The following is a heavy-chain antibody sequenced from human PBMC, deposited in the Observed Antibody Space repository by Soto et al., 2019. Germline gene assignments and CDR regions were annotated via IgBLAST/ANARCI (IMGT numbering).Heavy chain of an antibody. CDR2: IYYRGTT. V-gene: IGHV4-31*03. CDR3: ARAFGAAGEFDY. D-gene: IGHD3-16*01. CDR1: GGSTSSSGHY. J-gene: IGHJ4*02. Sequence: QVQLQESGPGLVKPSQTLSLTCTVSGGSTSSSGHYWSWIRQHPGKGLEWIGYIYYRGTTYYNPSLKSRISISIDTSKNQFSLKVSSVTAADTAVYYCARAFGAAGEFDYWGQGTRVTVSS.